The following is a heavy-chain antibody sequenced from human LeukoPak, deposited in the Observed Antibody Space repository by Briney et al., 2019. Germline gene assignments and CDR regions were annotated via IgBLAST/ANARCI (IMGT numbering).Heavy chain of an antibody. V-gene: IGHV3-9*01. J-gene: IGHJ5*02. CDR1: GFTFDDYA. D-gene: IGHD1-26*01. CDR3: AKAQSGSYYPDWFDP. Sequence: GGSLRLSCAASGFTFDDYAMHWVRQAPGKGLEWVSGISWNSGSIGYADSVKGRFTISRDNAKNSLYLQMNSLRAEDTALYYCAKAQSGSYYPDWFDPWGQGTLATVSS. CDR2: ISWNSGSI.